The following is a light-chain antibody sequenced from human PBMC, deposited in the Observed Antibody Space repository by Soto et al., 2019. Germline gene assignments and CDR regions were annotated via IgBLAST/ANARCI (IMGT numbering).Light chain of an antibody. Sequence: ERVMTQSPVTLSASPGDSATLSCRASENTNKNFAWYQQKPGQAPRRLSYGASTRATGIPARFSGSGSGTEFTLPICSLESDDSQVYYCQHYTYWPFTFGQGTKREIK. V-gene: IGKV3D-15*01. CDR3: QHYTYWPFT. CDR2: GAS. CDR1: ENTNKN. J-gene: IGKJ2*01.